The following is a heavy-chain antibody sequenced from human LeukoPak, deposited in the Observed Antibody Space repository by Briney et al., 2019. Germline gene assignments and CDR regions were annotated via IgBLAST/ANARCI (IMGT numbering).Heavy chain of an antibody. Sequence: GRSLRLSCAASGFTFDGYAMHWVRQAPGKGLEWVSGISWNSGSIGYADSVKGRFTISRDNAKNSLYLQMNSLRAEDMALYYCAKGSSGWYYYFDYWGQGTLVTVSS. J-gene: IGHJ4*02. D-gene: IGHD6-19*01. CDR3: AKGSSGWYYYFDY. V-gene: IGHV3-9*03. CDR2: ISWNSGSI. CDR1: GFTFDGYA.